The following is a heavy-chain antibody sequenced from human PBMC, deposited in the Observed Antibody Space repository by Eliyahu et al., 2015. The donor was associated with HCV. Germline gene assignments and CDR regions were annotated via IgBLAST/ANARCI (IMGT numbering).Heavy chain of an antibody. D-gene: IGHD3-16*01. CDR3: TVDNVHPFFDY. Sequence: EVQLVESGGGLVKPGGSLRLSCAASGFTFSNAWMSWVRQAPGKGLEWVGLIKSKTDGGTTDYAAPVKGRFTISRDDSKNTLYLLMNSLKTEDTAVYYCTVDNVHPFFDYWGQGTLVTVSS. CDR1: GFTFSNAW. V-gene: IGHV3-15*01. CDR2: IKSKTDGGTT. J-gene: IGHJ4*02.